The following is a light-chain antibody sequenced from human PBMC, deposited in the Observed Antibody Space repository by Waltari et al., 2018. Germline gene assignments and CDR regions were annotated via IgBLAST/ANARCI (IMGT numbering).Light chain of an antibody. Sequence: QSVLIQPPSAFGTPGQRVTIPCSGSSSHIGNNFVHWYPQVPGTAPKLLIYTYNERPSGVPDRFSGSKSGTSASLAINGLQSEDEADYYCTSWDESLNGWVIGGGTKLTVL. CDR3: TSWDESLNGWV. CDR1: SSHIGNNF. J-gene: IGLJ3*02. V-gene: IGLV1-44*01. CDR2: TYN.